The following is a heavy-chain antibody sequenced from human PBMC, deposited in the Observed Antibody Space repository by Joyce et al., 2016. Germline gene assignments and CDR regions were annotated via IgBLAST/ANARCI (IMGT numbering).Heavy chain of an antibody. CDR2: ISYDEIYK. Sequence: QVQLVESGGGVVQPGRSLRLSCAASGLTLSNYGVHWVRQAPGKGVEWVAVISYDEIYKYYADSVKGRFTISRDNSKNTVFLEMNSLRAEDTAVYYCAKILTATYSSGWFLDYWGQGTLVTVSS. CDR3: AKILTATYSSGWFLDY. J-gene: IGHJ4*02. V-gene: IGHV3-30*18. D-gene: IGHD6-25*01. CDR1: GLTLSNYG.